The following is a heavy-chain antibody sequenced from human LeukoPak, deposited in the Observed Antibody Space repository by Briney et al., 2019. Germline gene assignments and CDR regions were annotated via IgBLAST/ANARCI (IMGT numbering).Heavy chain of an antibody. Sequence: SETLSLTCTVSGGSISSYYWSWIRQPAGKGLEWIGCIYTSGSTNYNPSLKSRVTMSVDTSKNQFSLKLSSVTAADTAVYYCAGYGSRIALNDYWGQGTLVTVSS. CDR1: GGSISSYY. J-gene: IGHJ4*02. CDR2: IYTSGST. CDR3: AGYGSRIALNDY. V-gene: IGHV4-4*07. D-gene: IGHD3-10*01.